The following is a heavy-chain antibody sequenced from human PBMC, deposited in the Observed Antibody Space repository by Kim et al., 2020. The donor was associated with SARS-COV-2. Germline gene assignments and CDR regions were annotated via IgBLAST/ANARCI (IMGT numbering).Heavy chain of an antibody. CDR3: AREGKAAGTRGSDAFDI. Sequence: GGSLRLSCAASGFTFSNYGMHWVRQAPGKGLEWVAVISYDGSNKYYADSVKGRFTISRDNSKNTLYLQMNSLRVEDTAVYYCAREGKAAGTRGSDAFDIWGQGTMVTVSS. J-gene: IGHJ3*02. V-gene: IGHV3-33*05. CDR1: GFTFSNYG. D-gene: IGHD6-13*01. CDR2: ISYDGSNK.